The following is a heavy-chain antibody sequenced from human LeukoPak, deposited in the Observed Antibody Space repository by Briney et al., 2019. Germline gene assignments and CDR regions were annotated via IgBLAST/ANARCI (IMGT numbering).Heavy chain of an antibody. V-gene: IGHV3-20*01. D-gene: IGHD1-26*01. CDR3: ARAVSTVGAYYYYYMDV. CDR2: INWNGGST. Sequence: GGSLRLSCAASGFSFYDYGMSWVRQPAGKGLEWVSGINWNGGSTTYADSVKGRLTISRDNAKNSLYLQMNSLRAEDTALYHCARAVSTVGAYYYYYMDVWGKGTTVTISS. J-gene: IGHJ6*03. CDR1: GFSFYDYG.